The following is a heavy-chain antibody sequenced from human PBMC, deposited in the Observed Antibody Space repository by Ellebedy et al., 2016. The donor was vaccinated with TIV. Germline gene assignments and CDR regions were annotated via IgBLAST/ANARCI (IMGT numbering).Heavy chain of an antibody. CDR2: IIPIFGTA. J-gene: IGHJ4*02. D-gene: IGHD3-10*01. CDR1: GGTFSSYA. V-gene: IGHV1-69*13. Sequence: SVKVSXXASGGTFSSYAISWVRQAPGQGLEWMGGIIPIFGTANYAQKFQGRVTITADESTSTAYMELSSLRSEDTAVYYCARSRNLGSKYYFDYWGQGTLVTVSS. CDR3: ARSRNLGSKYYFDY.